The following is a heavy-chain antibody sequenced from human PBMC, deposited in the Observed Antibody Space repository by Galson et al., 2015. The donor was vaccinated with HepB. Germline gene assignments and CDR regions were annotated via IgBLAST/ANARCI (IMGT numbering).Heavy chain of an antibody. CDR1: GGTFSSYA. J-gene: IGHJ6*03. Sequence: SVKVSCKASGGTFSSYAISWVRQAPGQGLEWMGGIIPIFGTANYAQKFQGRVTITADESTSTAYMELSSLRSEDTAVYYCAREAAEGDFWSGYARLTHLLTGYYYMDVWGKGTTVTVSS. D-gene: IGHD3-3*01. CDR3: AREAAEGDFWSGYARLTHLLTGYYYMDV. V-gene: IGHV1-69*13. CDR2: IIPIFGTA.